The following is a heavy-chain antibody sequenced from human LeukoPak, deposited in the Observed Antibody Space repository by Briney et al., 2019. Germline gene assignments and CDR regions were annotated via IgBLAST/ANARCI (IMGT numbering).Heavy chain of an antibody. CDR2: IYHSGST. V-gene: IGHV4-38-2*02. CDR1: GYSISSGHY. CDR3: ARGTRDSSGRLDAFNI. J-gene: IGHJ3*02. Sequence: SGTLSLTCKVYGYSISSGHYWAWIRQSPGKGLEWIGSIYHSGSTYYNLFLKSRVAISVDTPKSQFSLKMSTVTAADTAIYYCARGTRDSSGRLDAFNIWGQGTVVTVSS. D-gene: IGHD3-22*01.